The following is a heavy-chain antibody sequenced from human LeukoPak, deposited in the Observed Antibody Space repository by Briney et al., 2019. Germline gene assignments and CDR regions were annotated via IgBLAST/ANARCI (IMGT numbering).Heavy chain of an antibody. CDR2: INPSGGST. V-gene: IGHV1-46*01. CDR3: ARAYYHDSSDYYFPLDY. D-gene: IGHD3-22*01. CDR1: GYTFTSYY. J-gene: IGHJ4*02. Sequence: VASVKVSCKASGYTFTSYYMHWVRQAPGQGLEWMGIINPSGGSTTYAQKFQGRVTTTRDTSTSTVYMELSSLRSEDTAVYYCARAYYHDSSDYYFPLDYWGQGTLVTVSS.